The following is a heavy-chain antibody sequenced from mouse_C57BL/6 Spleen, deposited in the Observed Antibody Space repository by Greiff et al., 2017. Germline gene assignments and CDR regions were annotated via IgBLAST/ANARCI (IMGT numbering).Heavy chain of an antibody. Sequence: EVKLVESGGGLVQPKGSLKLSCAASGFSFNTYAMNWVRQAPGKGLEWVARIRSKSNNYATYYADSVKDRFTISRDDSESMLYLQMNNLKTEDTAMYYCVREVLRSEFFDYWGQGTTLTVSS. CDR3: VREVLRSEFFDY. CDR1: GFSFNTYA. CDR2: IRSKSNNYAT. V-gene: IGHV10-1*01. D-gene: IGHD1-1*01. J-gene: IGHJ2*01.